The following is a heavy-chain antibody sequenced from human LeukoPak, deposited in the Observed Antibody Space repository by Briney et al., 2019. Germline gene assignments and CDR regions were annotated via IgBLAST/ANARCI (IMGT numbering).Heavy chain of an antibody. J-gene: IGHJ4*02. Sequence: PGGSLRLSCAASGFTFRSYAMGWVRQAPGKGLEWVSAISGSGGSTYYADSVKGRFTISRDNSKNTLYLQMNSLRAEDTAVYYCAKDLHIVVVIATRDFDYWGQGTLVTVSS. V-gene: IGHV3-23*01. D-gene: IGHD2-21*01. CDR2: ISGSGGST. CDR3: AKDLHIVVVIATRDFDY. CDR1: GFTFRSYA.